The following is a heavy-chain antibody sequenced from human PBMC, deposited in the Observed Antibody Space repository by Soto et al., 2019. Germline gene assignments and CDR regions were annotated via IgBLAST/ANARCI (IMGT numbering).Heavy chain of an antibody. D-gene: IGHD1-1*01. Sequence: GASVKVSCKASGYTFTSYDINWVRQATGQGLEWMGKIYASGGATSYAQKFKGRVTMSRDTSTSTIYMDLSSLGSEDTAIYYCARDLQYNFFDIWGQGTQVTVSS. J-gene: IGHJ4*02. CDR3: ARDLQYNFFDI. V-gene: IGHV1-46*01. CDR1: GYTFTSYD. CDR2: IYASGGAT.